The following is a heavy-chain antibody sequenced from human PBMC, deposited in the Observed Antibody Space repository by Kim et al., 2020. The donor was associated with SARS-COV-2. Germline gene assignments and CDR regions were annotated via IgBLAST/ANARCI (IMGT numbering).Heavy chain of an antibody. J-gene: IGHJ6*04. V-gene: IGHV4-34*01. Sequence: SETLSLTCAVYGGSFSGYYWSWIRQPPGKGLEWIGEINHSGSTNYNPSLKSRVTISVDTSKNQFSLKLSSVTAADTAVYYCARGQYTIFGIRGIAVLNVWGKGTTVTVSS. CDR1: GGSFSGYY. CDR3: ARGQYTIFGIRGIAVLNV. CDR2: INHSGST. D-gene: IGHD3-3*01.